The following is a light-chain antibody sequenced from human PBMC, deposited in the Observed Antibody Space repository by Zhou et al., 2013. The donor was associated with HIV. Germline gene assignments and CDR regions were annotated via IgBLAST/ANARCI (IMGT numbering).Light chain of an antibody. CDR3: AAWDDRVEGMV. CDR1: NSNIGSRT. J-gene: IGLJ3*02. V-gene: IGLV1-44*01. CDR2: RNN. Sequence: QSVLTQPPSASGTPGQRVTISCSGSNSNIGSRTVNWYQQLPGTAPKLLIYRNNQRPSGVPDRFSGSKSGTSASLAISGLQSEDEADYYCAAWDDRVEGMVFGRRDRAVTVL.